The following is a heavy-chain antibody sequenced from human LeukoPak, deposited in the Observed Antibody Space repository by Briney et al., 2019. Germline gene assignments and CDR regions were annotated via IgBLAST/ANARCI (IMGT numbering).Heavy chain of an antibody. J-gene: IGHJ4*02. CDR2: IYTSGST. CDR1: GGSISSYY. CDR3: ARAGPGIAVAGTFDY. D-gene: IGHD6-19*01. V-gene: IGHV4-4*09. Sequence: SEPLSLTCTVSGGSISSYYWSWIRQPPGKGLEWIGYIYTSGSTNYNPSLKSRVTISVDTSKNQFSLKLSSVTAADTAVYYCARAGPGIAVAGTFDYWGQGTLVTVSS.